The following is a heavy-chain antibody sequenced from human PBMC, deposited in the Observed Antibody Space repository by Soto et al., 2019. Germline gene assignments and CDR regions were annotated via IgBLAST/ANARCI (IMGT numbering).Heavy chain of an antibody. CDR2: IYYSGST. J-gene: IGHJ6*03. D-gene: IGHD5-12*01. V-gene: IGHV4-31*03. Sequence: QVQLQESGPGRVKPSQTLSLTCTVSGGSISSGGYYWSWIRQHPGKGLEWIGYIYYSGSTYYNPSLKSRVTISVDTSKNQFSLKLSSVTAADTAVYYCAHSGLRSLDYYYYYMDVWGKGTTVTVSS. CDR3: AHSGLRSLDYYYYYMDV. CDR1: GGSISSGGYY.